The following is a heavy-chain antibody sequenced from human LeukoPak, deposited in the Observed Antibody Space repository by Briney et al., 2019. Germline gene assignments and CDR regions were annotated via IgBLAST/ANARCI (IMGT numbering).Heavy chain of an antibody. V-gene: IGHV3-23*01. J-gene: IGHJ4*02. Sequence: HSGASLRLSCAASGFTFSNYAMSWGRQAPGKGLEWVSAIVGSGGSTYYADSVKGRFTISRDNPKNTLYLQMNSLRAEDTAVYYCAKWGDYDILTGYYDSDYWGQGTLVTVSS. D-gene: IGHD3-9*01. CDR1: GFTFSNYA. CDR2: IVGSGGST. CDR3: AKWGDYDILTGYYDSDY.